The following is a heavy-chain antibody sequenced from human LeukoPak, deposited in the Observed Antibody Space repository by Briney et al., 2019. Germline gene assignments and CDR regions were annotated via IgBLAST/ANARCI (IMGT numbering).Heavy chain of an antibody. CDR1: GGSISSSGYC. CDR2: FYYSGST. CDR3: AGGTGENFDY. V-gene: IGHV4-39*01. J-gene: IGHJ4*02. D-gene: IGHD7-27*01. Sequence: PSETLSLTCTVSGGSISSSGYCWGWIRQPPGKGLEWIGNFYYSGSTYYNPSLKSRVTISVDTSKNQFSLKLSSMTAADTAVYYCAGGTGENFDYWGQGTLVTVSS.